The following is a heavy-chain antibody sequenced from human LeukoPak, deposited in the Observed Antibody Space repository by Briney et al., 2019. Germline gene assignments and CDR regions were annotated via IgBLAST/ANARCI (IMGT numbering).Heavy chain of an antibody. CDR1: GDSVSINSVT. D-gene: IGHD2-2*01. Sequence: SQTLSLTCAISGDSVSINSVTWNWIRQSPSRGPEWLGRTYYRSTWYNDYAVSVRGRITVNPDTSKNQFSLHLNSVTSEDTAVYYCARRLTQYDCFDPWGQGILVTVSS. J-gene: IGHJ5*02. V-gene: IGHV6-1*01. CDR3: ARRLTQYDCFDP. CDR2: TYYRSTWYN.